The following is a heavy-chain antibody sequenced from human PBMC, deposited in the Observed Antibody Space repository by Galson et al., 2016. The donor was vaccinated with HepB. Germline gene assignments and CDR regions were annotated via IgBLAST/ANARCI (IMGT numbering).Heavy chain of an antibody. CDR3: AGGSRELLFGSWFDP. V-gene: IGHV3-30*03. Sequence: SLRLSCAASGFIFSSSAMHWVRQAPGKGLEWVSVISYDGNNKYYADSVKGRFTISRDDARHSLYLQMDSLRAEDTAVYYCAGGSRELLFGSWFDPWAQGTLVTVSS. D-gene: IGHD1-26*01. CDR1: GFIFSSSA. CDR2: ISYDGNNK. J-gene: IGHJ5*02.